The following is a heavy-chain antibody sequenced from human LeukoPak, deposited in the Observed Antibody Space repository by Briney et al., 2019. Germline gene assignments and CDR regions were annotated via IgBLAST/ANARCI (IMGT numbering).Heavy chain of an antibody. V-gene: IGHV4-59*01. CDR3: ARDYYSRFDP. CDR2: IYYSGST. CDR1: GGSISSYY. Sequence: SETLSLTCTVSGGSISSYYWSWIRQPPGKGLEWIGYIYYSGSTNYNPSLKSRVSISVDTSKNQFSLKLSSVTAADTAVYYCARDYYSRFDPWGQGTLVTVSS. D-gene: IGHD1-26*01. J-gene: IGHJ5*02.